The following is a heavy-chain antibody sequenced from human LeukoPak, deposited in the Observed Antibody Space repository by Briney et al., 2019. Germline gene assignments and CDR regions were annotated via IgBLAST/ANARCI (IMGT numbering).Heavy chain of an antibody. D-gene: IGHD3-22*01. Sequence: PGGSLRLSCAASGFTVSSNYMNWVRQAPGKGLEWVSLIYSGSSTNYADSVKGRFTISRDSSKNTLYLQMNSLRVEDMAVYYCAKGPRPGSSGYPNLDHWGQGTLVTVSS. CDR3: AKGPRPGSSGYPNLDH. V-gene: IGHV3-53*01. CDR1: GFTVSSNY. CDR2: IYSGSST. J-gene: IGHJ4*02.